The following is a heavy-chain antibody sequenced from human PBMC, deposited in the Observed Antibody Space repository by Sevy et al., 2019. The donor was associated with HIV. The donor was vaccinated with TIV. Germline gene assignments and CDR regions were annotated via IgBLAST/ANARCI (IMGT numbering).Heavy chain of an antibody. CDR2: IYTSGRT. V-gene: IGHV4-4*07. J-gene: IGHJ6*02. CDR1: GGSISSYY. D-gene: IGHD6-13*01. Sequence: SETLSLTCTVSGGSISSYYWSWIRQPAGKGLEWIGRIYTSGRTNYNPSLKSRVTMSVDTSKNQFSLKLSSVTAAVTAVYYCARDPVQIAAAGYPSGMDVWGQGTTVPVSS. CDR3: ARDPVQIAAAGYPSGMDV.